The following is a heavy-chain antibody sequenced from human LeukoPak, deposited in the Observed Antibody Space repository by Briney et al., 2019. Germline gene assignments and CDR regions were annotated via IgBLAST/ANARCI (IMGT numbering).Heavy chain of an antibody. CDR1: GGPFSGYY. Sequence: SETLSLTCAVYGGPFSGYYWSWIRQPPGKGLEWIGEINHSGSTNYNPSLKSRVTISVDTSKNQFSLKLSSVTAADTAVYYCARKIRRLRLGELSPWGQGTLVTVSS. V-gene: IGHV4-34*01. CDR3: ARKIRRLRLGELSP. CDR2: INHSGST. J-gene: IGHJ5*02. D-gene: IGHD3-16*02.